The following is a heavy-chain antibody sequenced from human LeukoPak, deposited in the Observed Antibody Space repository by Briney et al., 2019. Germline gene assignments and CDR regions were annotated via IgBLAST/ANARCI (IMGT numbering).Heavy chain of an antibody. J-gene: IGHJ4*02. Sequence: GGSLRLSCAASGFTFSSYSMNWVRQSPEKGLEWVSAIGGSGSSTYYIDSVKGRFTISRDNSENTLYLHMNSLRAEDTAVYYCAKKLLHYDTSGYFFDSWGPGTLVTVSS. D-gene: IGHD3-22*01. CDR3: AKKLLHYDTSGYFFDS. CDR1: GFTFSSYS. V-gene: IGHV3-23*01. CDR2: IGGSGSST.